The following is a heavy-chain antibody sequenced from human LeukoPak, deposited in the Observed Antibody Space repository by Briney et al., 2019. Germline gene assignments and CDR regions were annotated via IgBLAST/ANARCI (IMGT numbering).Heavy chain of an antibody. V-gene: IGHV1-2*02. CDR2: INPNSGGT. D-gene: IGHD6-19*01. J-gene: IGHJ4*01. CDR3: ARGVRQYSSGPYAPY. CDR1: GYTFTGYY. Sequence: ASVKVSCKASGYTFTGYYMHWVRQAPGQGLEWMGWINPNSGGTNYAQKFQGRVTMARDTSISTAYMELSRLRSDDTAVYYCARGVRQYSSGPYAPYWGHGTLVTVSS.